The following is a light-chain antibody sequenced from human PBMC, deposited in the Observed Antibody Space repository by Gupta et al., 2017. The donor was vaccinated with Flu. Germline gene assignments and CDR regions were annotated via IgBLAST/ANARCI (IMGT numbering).Light chain of an antibody. CDR1: SANIGAGYD. CDR2: ANS. Sequence: QSVLTQPPSVSGAPGQRVTIPCTGGSANIGAGYDVQWYQQHPGTAPKLLIYANSDRPSGVPDRFSGSKSGISASMAITGLQAGDEADDDCQSYDSSLSGYVFGTGTKVTVL. CDR3: QSYDSSLSGYV. V-gene: IGLV1-40*01. J-gene: IGLJ1*01.